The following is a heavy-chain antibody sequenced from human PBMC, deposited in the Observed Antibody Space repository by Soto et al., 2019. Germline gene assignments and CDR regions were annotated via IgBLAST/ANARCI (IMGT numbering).Heavy chain of an antibody. CDR1: GVTFRDYY. V-gene: IGHV3-11*05. CDR3: AREYYYTMDV. J-gene: IGHJ6*02. CDR2: IDSSTKYT. Sequence: QVQLVESGGGLVRPGGPLRLSCEASGVTFRDYYMTWFRQAPGKGLEWLSYIDSSTKYTNYADSVKGRFTSSRDNAKNSLYLQMNSLRADDPAVYYCAREYYYTMDVWGQGTMVTVSS.